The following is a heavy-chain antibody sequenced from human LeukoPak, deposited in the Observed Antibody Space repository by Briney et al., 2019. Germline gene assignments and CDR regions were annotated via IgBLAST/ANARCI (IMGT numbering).Heavy chain of an antibody. CDR1: GYTFTGYY. Sequence: ASVKVSCKASGYTFTGYYMHWVRQAPGQGLVWMGWINPNSGGTNYAQKFQGRVTMTRDTSISTAYMELSRLRSDDTAVYYCARVPQYDSSGYPNYYMDVWGKGTTVTVSS. J-gene: IGHJ6*03. CDR2: INPNSGGT. D-gene: IGHD3-22*01. V-gene: IGHV1-2*02. CDR3: ARVPQYDSSGYPNYYMDV.